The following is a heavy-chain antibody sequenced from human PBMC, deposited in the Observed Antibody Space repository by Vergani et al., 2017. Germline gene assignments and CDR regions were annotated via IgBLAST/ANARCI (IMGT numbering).Heavy chain of an antibody. CDR2: INPSGGHT. CDR3: ARGEDSILTGFRY. Sequence: QVQVVQSGAEVKKSGASVKVSCKTSGYTFSNYYMHLVRQAPRQGLELMGIINPSGGHTNYAQKFQGSVTMTRDTSTSTVYMELSSLRSEDTAIYYCARGEDSILTGFRYWGQGTLVTVSA. D-gene: IGHD3-9*01. J-gene: IGHJ4*02. CDR1: GYTFSNYY. V-gene: IGHV1-46*03.